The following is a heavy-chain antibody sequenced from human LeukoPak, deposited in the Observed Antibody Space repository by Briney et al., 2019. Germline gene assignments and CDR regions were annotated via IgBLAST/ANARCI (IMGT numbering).Heavy chain of an antibody. J-gene: IGHJ6*02. Sequence: ASVKVSCKASGYTFTSYGISWVRRAPGQGLEWMGWISAYNGNTNYAQKLQGRVTMTTDTSTSTAYMELRSLRSDDTAVYYCASGRLLGSGSFYYYYYGMDVWGQGTTVTVSS. CDR3: ASGRLLGSGSFYYYYYGMDV. CDR1: GYTFTSYG. CDR2: ISAYNGNT. V-gene: IGHV1-18*01. D-gene: IGHD3-10*02.